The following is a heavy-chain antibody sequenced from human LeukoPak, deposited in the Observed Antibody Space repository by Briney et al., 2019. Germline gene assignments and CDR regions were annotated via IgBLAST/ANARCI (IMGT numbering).Heavy chain of an antibody. CDR2: IYCSGST. Sequence: SETLSLTCTVSGGSISSGDYYWSWIRQPPGKGLVWIGYIYCSGSTYYNPSLKSRVTISVDTSKNQFSLKLSSVTAADTAVYYCAPQGGDAYSYGYFDYWGQGTLVTVSS. D-gene: IGHD5-18*01. V-gene: IGHV4-30-4*08. J-gene: IGHJ4*02. CDR3: APQGGDAYSYGYFDY. CDR1: GGSISSGDYY.